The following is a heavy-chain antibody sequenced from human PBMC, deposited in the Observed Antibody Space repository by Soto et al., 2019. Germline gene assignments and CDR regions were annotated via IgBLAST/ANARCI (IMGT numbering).Heavy chain of an antibody. Sequence: EVQLLESGGGLVQPGGSLRLSCAASGFTFSSYAMSWVRQAPGKGLEWVSGISTSGAPTQYADSVKGRFTISRDNTKNTLYLQMNSLRVEDTAVYYCAGVKRSSNYAAGSYYWGQGTLVTVSS. J-gene: IGHJ4*02. CDR3: AGVKRSSNYAAGSYY. D-gene: IGHD4-4*01. V-gene: IGHV3-23*01. CDR1: GFTFSSYA. CDR2: ISTSGAPT.